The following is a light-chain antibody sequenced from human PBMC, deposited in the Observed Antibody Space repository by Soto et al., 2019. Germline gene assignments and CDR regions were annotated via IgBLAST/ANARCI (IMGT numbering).Light chain of an antibody. CDR1: SSDVGGYNY. CDR3: SSYTSSSTL. Sequence: QSVLTQPASVSGSPGQSITISCTGTSSDVGGYNYVSWYQQHPGKAPKLMIYEVSNRPSGVSNRFSGSKPGNTASLTISGLQAEDEADYYCSSYTSSSTLFGTGTKVTVL. V-gene: IGLV2-14*01. CDR2: EVS. J-gene: IGLJ1*01.